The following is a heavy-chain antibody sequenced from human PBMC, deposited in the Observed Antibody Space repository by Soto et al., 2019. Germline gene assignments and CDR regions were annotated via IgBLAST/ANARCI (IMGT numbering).Heavy chain of an antibody. Sequence: QVQLVQSGAEVKKPGSSVKVSCKASGGTFSSYAISWVRQAPGQGLEWMGGIIPIFGAANYAQKFQGRVTITADESTSTAYMELSSLRSEDTAVYYCARAARDLWSGYYPFDYWGQGTLVTVSS. V-gene: IGHV1-69*01. CDR3: ARAARDLWSGYYPFDY. D-gene: IGHD3-3*01. CDR1: GGTFSSYA. CDR2: IIPIFGAA. J-gene: IGHJ4*02.